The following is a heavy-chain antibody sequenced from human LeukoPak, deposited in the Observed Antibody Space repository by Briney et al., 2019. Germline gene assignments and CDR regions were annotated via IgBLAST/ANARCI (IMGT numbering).Heavy chain of an antibody. CDR1: GFTFSSYW. CDR2: INSDGSST. CDR3: ARFSGWYQGAFDI. V-gene: IGHV3-74*01. D-gene: IGHD6-19*01. Sequence: GGSLRLSCAASGFTFSSYWMHWVRQAPGKGLVWVSRINSDGSSTSYAGSVKGRFTISRDNAKNTLYLQMNSLRAEDTAVYYCARFSGWYQGAFDIWGQGTMVTVSS. J-gene: IGHJ3*02.